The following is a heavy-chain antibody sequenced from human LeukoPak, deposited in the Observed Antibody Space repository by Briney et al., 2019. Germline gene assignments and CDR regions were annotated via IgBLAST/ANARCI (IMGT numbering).Heavy chain of an antibody. CDR1: GGSISIGGYY. J-gene: IGHJ4*02. Sequence: SETLSLTCTVSGGSISIGGYYWSWIRQRPGKGLEWIVYIYYSGSTYYNPSLKSRVTISVDTSKNQFSLKLSSVTAADTAVYYCARVGGSRQQLAHFDYWGQGTLVTVSS. CDR3: ARVGGSRQQLAHFDY. CDR2: IYYSGST. V-gene: IGHV4-31*03. D-gene: IGHD6-13*01.